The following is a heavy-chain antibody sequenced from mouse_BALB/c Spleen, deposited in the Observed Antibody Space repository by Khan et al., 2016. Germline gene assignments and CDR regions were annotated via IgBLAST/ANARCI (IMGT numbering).Heavy chain of an antibody. CDR3: DRGTPLAN. D-gene: IGHD2-14*01. J-gene: IGHJ3*01. CDR2: FYPGDGDT. Sequence: QVQLQQSGAELVRPGSSVKLSCKASGYAFSSDWRNWVKRRFGQGLVWSGQFYPGDGDTYYNGKFKGKVTLTADKSSSTAYMQLSSLTTEDSAVYCCDRGTPLANWGQGTLVTVSA. V-gene: IGHV1-80*01. CDR1: GYAFSSDW.